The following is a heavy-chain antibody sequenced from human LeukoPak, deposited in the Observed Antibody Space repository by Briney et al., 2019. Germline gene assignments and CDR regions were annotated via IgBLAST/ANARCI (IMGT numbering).Heavy chain of an antibody. CDR3: AELGITMIGGV. V-gene: IGHV3-48*03. Sequence: GGSLRLSCVVSGFTFSDYHMNWVRQAPGKGLEWVSYISSSGSTIYYADSVKGRFTISRDNAKNSLYLQMNSLRAEDTAVYYCAELGITMIGGVWGKGTTVTISS. D-gene: IGHD3-10*02. CDR1: GFTFSDYH. J-gene: IGHJ6*04. CDR2: ISSSGSTI.